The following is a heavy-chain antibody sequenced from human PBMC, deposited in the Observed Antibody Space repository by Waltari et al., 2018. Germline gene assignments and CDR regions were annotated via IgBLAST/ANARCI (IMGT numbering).Heavy chain of an antibody. V-gene: IGHV3-53*01. CDR3: ARDYGDYGGGFDY. Sequence: EVQLVESGGGLIQPGGSLRLSCAASGFTVSSNYMSWVRQAPGKGLEWVSVIFSRVSTDYADSVEGRFTISRDNSKNTLYLQMNSLRAEDTAVYYCARDYGDYGGGFDYWGQGTLVTVSS. CDR2: IFSRVST. CDR1: GFTVSSNY. D-gene: IGHD4-17*01. J-gene: IGHJ4*02.